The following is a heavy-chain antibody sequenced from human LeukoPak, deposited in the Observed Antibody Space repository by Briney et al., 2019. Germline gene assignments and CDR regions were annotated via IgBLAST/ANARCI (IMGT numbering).Heavy chain of an antibody. D-gene: IGHD2-21*02. V-gene: IGHV3-23*01. CDR1: GFTFSSYA. CDR3: AKDRRGGYYDFDY. J-gene: IGHJ4*02. Sequence: GGCLRLSCAASGFTFSSYAMSWLRQTPQKGLEWVSGISVTGDITYYADSVKGRFTISRDNSKNTLYLQMNSLRAEDTAVYYCAKDRRGGYYDFDYWGQGTLVTVSS. CDR2: ISVTGDIT.